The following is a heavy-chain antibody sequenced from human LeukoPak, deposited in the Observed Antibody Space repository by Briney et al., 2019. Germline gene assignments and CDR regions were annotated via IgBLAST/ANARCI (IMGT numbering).Heavy chain of an antibody. V-gene: IGHV3-48*04. CDR1: GFTFSSYS. J-gene: IGHJ4*02. D-gene: IGHD6-6*01. Sequence: PGGSLRLSCAASGFTFSSYSMNWVRQAPGKGLEWVSYISSSSSTIYYADSVKGRFTISRDNAKNSLYLQMNSLRAEDTAVYYCARELSSSSIALPSDYWGQGTLVTVSS. CDR2: ISSSSSTI. CDR3: ARELSSSSIALPSDY.